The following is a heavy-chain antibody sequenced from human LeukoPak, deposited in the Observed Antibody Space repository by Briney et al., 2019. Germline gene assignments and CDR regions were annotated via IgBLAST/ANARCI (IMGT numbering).Heavy chain of an antibody. CDR1: GFIFSTYG. CDR2: ISGSGGNT. Sequence: GGSLRLSCAASGFIFSTYGMSWVRQAPGKGLEWVSSISGSGGNTNYADSVKGRFTISRDNSKNTLYLQMNSLRAEDTALYFCAKDSSSSNYYYGLDVWGQGTTVTVSS. J-gene: IGHJ6*02. V-gene: IGHV3-23*01. CDR3: AKDSSSSNYYYGLDV. D-gene: IGHD6-6*01.